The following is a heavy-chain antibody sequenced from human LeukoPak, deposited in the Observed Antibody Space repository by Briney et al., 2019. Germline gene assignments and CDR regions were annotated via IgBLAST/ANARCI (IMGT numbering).Heavy chain of an antibody. CDR3: ARGGNYWPQWWFDP. V-gene: IGHV4-59*01. J-gene: IGHJ5*02. D-gene: IGHD1-26*01. CDR1: GGSINTYY. Sequence: SETLSLTCTVSGGSINTYYWSWIRQPPGKGLEWIGYIYYTGSTSYNPSLKSRVTISLDASKNQFSLELNSVTPADTAVYYCARGGNYWPQWWFDPWGRGTLVSVSS. CDR2: IYYTGST.